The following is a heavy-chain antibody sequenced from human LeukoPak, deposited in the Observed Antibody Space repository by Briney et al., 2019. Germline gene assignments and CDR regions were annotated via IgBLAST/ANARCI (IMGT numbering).Heavy chain of an antibody. Sequence: GGSLRLSCAASGFTLSDYYMSWIRQAPGKGLEWVSAISGSGGSTYYADSVKGRFTISRDNSKNTLYLQMNSLRAEDTAVYYCANRYDILTGYYNYWGQGTLVTVSS. CDR1: GFTLSDYY. CDR3: ANRYDILTGYYNY. CDR2: ISGSGGST. J-gene: IGHJ4*02. V-gene: IGHV3-23*01. D-gene: IGHD3-9*01.